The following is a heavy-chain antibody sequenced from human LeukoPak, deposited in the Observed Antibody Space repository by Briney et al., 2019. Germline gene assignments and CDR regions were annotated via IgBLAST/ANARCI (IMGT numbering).Heavy chain of an antibody. CDR2: ISGGGGNT. CDR3: AKSVGKFCGGDCYALDY. CDR1: GFTFTSYA. V-gene: IGHV3-23*01. D-gene: IGHD2-21*02. J-gene: IGHJ4*02. Sequence: GGSLRLSCAASGFTFTSYAMSWVRQAPGEGLEWVSAISGGGGNTYYADSVKGRFTISSDNSKNTLYLQVNSLRTEDTAVYYCAKSVGKFCGGDCYALDYWGQGTLVTVSS.